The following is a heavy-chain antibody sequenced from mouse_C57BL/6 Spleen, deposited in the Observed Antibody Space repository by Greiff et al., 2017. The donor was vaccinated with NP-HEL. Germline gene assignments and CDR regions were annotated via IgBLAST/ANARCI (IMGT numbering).Heavy chain of an antibody. Sequence: QVQLKQPGAELVRPGSSVKLSCKASGYTFTSYWMDWVKQRPGQGLEWIGNIYPSDSETHYNQKFKDKATLTVDKSSSTAYMQLSSLTSEDSAVYYCARRGSGHWYFDVWGTGTTVTVSS. CDR2: IYPSDSET. V-gene: IGHV1-61*01. J-gene: IGHJ1*03. CDR3: ARRGSGHWYFDV. CDR1: GYTFTSYW. D-gene: IGHD1-1*01.